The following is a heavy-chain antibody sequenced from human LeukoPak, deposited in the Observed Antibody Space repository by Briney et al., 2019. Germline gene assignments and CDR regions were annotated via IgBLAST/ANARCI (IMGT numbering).Heavy chain of an antibody. Sequence: SETLSLTCTVSGGSISSGSYYWSWIRQPAGKGLEWIGRIYTSGSTNYNPSLKSRVTISVDTSKNQFSLKLSSVTAADTAVYYCARSISDPPYYYYYMDVWGKGTTVTVSS. V-gene: IGHV4-61*02. D-gene: IGHD2-21*01. CDR1: GGSISSGSYY. CDR3: ARSISDPPYYYYYMDV. J-gene: IGHJ6*03. CDR2: IYTSGST.